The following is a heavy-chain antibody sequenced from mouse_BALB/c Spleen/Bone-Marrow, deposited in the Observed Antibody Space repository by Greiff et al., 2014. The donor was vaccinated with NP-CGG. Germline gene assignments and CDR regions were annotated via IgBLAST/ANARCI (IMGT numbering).Heavy chain of an antibody. CDR1: GYTFTDHA. CDR2: ISGYYGDA. J-gene: IGHJ4*01. Sequence: VQLQQSGAKLVRPGVSVKISCKGSGYTFTDHAIHWVKRSHAKSLEWIGVISGYYGDAIYNQKFKGKATMTVDKSSSTAYMELARLTSEDSASYHGARSGKVRDAMDYWGQGTSVTVFS. D-gene: IGHD2-14*01. V-gene: IGHV1S137*01. CDR3: ARSGKVRDAMDY.